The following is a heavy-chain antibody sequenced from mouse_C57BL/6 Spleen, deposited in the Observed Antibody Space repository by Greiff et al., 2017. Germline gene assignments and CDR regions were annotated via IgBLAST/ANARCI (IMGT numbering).Heavy chain of an antibody. Sequence: QVQLQQPGAELVRPGSSVKLSCKASGYTFTSYWMDWVKQRPGQGLEWIGNIYPSDSETHYNQKFTDKATLTVDKSSSTAYMQLSSLTSEDSAFYYCARGESYYSNYYDAIDYWGQGTSVTVSS. CDR3: ARGESYYSNYYDAIDY. CDR2: IYPSDSET. V-gene: IGHV1-61*01. D-gene: IGHD2-5*01. CDR1: GYTFTSYW. J-gene: IGHJ4*01.